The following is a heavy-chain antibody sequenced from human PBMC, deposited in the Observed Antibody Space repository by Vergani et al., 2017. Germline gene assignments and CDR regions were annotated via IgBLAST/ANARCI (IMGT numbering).Heavy chain of an antibody. CDR2: IKQDGSEK. V-gene: IGHV3-7*01. D-gene: IGHD5-12*01. Sequence: EVQLVESGGGVVQPGGSLRLSCAASGFTFSSHWMSWVRQAPGKGLEWVASIKQDGSEKYYVDSVKGRFTISRDNAKNSVYLQMNSLRAEDTAVYYCASGYDFPLFDYWGQGTLVTVSS. J-gene: IGHJ4*02. CDR1: GFTFSSHW. CDR3: ASGYDFPLFDY.